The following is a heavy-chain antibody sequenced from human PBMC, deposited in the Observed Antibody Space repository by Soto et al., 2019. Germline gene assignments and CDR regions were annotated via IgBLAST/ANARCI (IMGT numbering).Heavy chain of an antibody. CDR2: INPSGGST. J-gene: IGHJ4*02. D-gene: IGHD3-10*01. Sequence: GASVKVSCKASGYTFTSYYMHWVRQAPGQGLEWMGIINPSGGSTSYAQKFQGRVTMTRDTSTSTVYMELSSLRSEDTAVYYCAREDKAPLRSGNYIPLGYWGQGTLVTVSS. CDR1: GYTFTSYY. V-gene: IGHV1-46*01. CDR3: AREDKAPLRSGNYIPLGY.